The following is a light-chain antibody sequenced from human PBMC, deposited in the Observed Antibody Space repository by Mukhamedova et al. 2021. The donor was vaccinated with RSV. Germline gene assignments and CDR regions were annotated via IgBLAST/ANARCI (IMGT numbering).Light chain of an antibody. J-gene: IGLJ3*02. Sequence: QQKPGQSPALVMYQDNKRPSGIPERFSGSNSGTTATLTLSGTQTMDEADYYCQTCDSNPGVFGGGTKLTVL. CDR2: QDN. V-gene: IGLV3-1*01. CDR3: QTCDSNPGV.